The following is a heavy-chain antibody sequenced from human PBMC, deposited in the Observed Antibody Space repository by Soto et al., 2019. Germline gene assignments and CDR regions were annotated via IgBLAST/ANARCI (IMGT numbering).Heavy chain of an antibody. CDR1: GYTFTSYA. CDR2: INTNTGNP. CDR3: AREFTYDERIWGVWDFWSGYDGYYYYYGMDV. V-gene: IGHV7-4-1*01. D-gene: IGHD3-3*01. Sequence: ASVKVSWKASGYTFTSYAMNWVRQAPGQGLEWMGWINTNTGNPTYAQGFTGRFVFSLDTSVSTAYLQICSLKAEDTAVYYCAREFTYDERIWGVWDFWSGYDGYYYYYGMDVWGQGTTVTVSS. J-gene: IGHJ6*02.